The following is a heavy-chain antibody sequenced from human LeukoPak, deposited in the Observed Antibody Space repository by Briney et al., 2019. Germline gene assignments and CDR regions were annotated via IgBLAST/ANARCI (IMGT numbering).Heavy chain of an antibody. J-gene: IGHJ4*02. CDR3: ARVRVSSSSHPWYFDY. CDR2: IYYSGST. Sequence: SETLSLTCTVSRGSMSSYYWSWIRQPPGKGLEWIGYIYYSGSTNYNPSLKSRVNISVETSKKQFSPKLTSVTAADPAVYYCARVRVSSSSHPWYFDYWGQGTLATVSS. V-gene: IGHV4-59*01. CDR1: RGSMSSYY. D-gene: IGHD6-19*01.